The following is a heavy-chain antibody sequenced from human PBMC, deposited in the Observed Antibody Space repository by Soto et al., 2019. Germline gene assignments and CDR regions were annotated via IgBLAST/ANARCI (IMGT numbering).Heavy chain of an antibody. Sequence: PSETLSLTCAVYGGSFSGYYWSWIRQPPGKGLEWIGEINHSGSTNYNPSLKSRVTISVDTSKNQFSLKLSSVTAADTAVYYCASESTYCSGGSCYGSAFDIWGQGTMVTVSS. J-gene: IGHJ3*02. CDR2: INHSGST. D-gene: IGHD2-15*01. CDR3: ASESTYCSGGSCYGSAFDI. V-gene: IGHV4-34*01. CDR1: GGSFSGYY.